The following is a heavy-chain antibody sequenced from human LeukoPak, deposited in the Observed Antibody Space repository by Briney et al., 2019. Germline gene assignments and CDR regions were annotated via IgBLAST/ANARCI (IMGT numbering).Heavy chain of an antibody. CDR2: TSSSDAGT. D-gene: IGHD5-18*01. J-gene: IGHJ4*02. Sequence: GGSLRLSCAASGFALSSYAMSWVRQAPGKGLEWVSATSSSDAGTYHAESVRGRFTISRDNSKNTLYLQMNSLRAEDTAVYYCARDPGYSYGSTYYFDYWGQGTLVTVSS. CDR1: GFALSSYA. V-gene: IGHV3-23*01. CDR3: ARDPGYSYGSTYYFDY.